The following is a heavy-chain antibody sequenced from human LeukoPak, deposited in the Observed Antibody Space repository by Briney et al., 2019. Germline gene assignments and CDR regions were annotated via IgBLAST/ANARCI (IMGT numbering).Heavy chain of an antibody. CDR3: ARLLYGSGSYSNIFDS. V-gene: IGHV4-39*01. Sequence: SETLSLTCTVSGGSISSSSYYWGWIRQPPGKGLEWIGSIYHSGSTYYNPSLKSRVTISVDTSKNQFSLKLSSVTAADTAVYYCARLLYGSGSYSNIFDSWGQGTLVTVSS. CDR1: GGSISSSSYY. J-gene: IGHJ4*02. D-gene: IGHD3-10*01. CDR2: IYHSGST.